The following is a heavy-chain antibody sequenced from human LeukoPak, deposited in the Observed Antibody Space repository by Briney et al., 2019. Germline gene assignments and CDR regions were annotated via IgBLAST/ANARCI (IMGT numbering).Heavy chain of an antibody. J-gene: IGHJ6*03. CDR1: GFTFSSYG. V-gene: IGHV3-23*01. CDR3: AKGLRGDYYYYMDV. D-gene: IGHD2-15*01. CDR2: ISGSGGST. Sequence: PGGSLRLSCAASGFTFSSYGMSWVRQAPGKGLEWVSAISGSGGSTYYADSVKGRFTISRDNSKNTLYLQMNSLRAEDTAVYYCAKGLRGDYYYYMDVWGKGTTVTISS.